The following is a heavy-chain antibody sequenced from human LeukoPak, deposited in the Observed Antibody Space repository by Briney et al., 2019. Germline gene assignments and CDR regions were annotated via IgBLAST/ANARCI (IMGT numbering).Heavy chain of an antibody. J-gene: IGHJ5*02. D-gene: IGHD3-3*01. CDR3: ARHYDFSNWFDP. Sequence: HPGGSLRLSCAASGFTFSSYSMNWVRQAPGKGLQWVSYISSSSSSIWYADSVKGRFTISRDNAKNSLYLQMNSLRAEDTAIYYCARHYDFSNWFDPWGQGTLVTVSS. CDR1: GFTFSSYS. V-gene: IGHV3-48*01. CDR2: ISSSSSSI.